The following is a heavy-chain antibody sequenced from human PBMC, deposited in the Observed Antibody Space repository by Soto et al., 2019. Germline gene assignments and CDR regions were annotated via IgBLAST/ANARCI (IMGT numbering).Heavy chain of an antibody. D-gene: IGHD3-10*01. CDR3: ARECGSGSRFDY. J-gene: IGHJ4*02. Sequence: QVQLVQSGAEVKKPGASVKVSCKASGYTFTSYGISWVRQAPGQGLEWMGWISAYNGNTNYPQMLHGRVTMTTDTSTSTAYVALRSLRSYDTAVYYCARECGSGSRFDYWGQGTLVTVSS. CDR2: ISAYNGNT. V-gene: IGHV1-18*01. CDR1: GYTFTSYG.